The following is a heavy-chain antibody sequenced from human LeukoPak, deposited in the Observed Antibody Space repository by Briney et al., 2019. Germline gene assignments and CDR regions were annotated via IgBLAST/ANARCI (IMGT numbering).Heavy chain of an antibody. CDR2: ISSSSSSI. CDR3: ARSDYCSSTSCYSRAFDY. Sequence: GGSLRLPCAASGFTFSSYSMNWVRQAPGKGLEWVSSISSSSSSIYYADSVKGRFTISRDNAKNSLYLQMNSLRAEDTAVYYCARSDYCSSTSCYSRAFDYWGQGTLVTVSS. D-gene: IGHD2-2*01. J-gene: IGHJ4*02. CDR1: GFTFSSYS. V-gene: IGHV3-21*01.